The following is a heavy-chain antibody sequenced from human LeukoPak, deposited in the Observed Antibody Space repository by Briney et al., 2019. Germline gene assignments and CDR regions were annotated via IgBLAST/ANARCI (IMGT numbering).Heavy chain of an antibody. Sequence: PGGSLRLSCAGSGFTFTSYWMHWVRQAPGKGLVWVSLINSAGSNTIYADSVKGRFTIPRDNAKNTLYLQMNSLGAEDTAVYYCARGSGSYGQRALDIWGQGTMVTVSS. V-gene: IGHV3-74*01. J-gene: IGHJ3*02. D-gene: IGHD3-10*01. CDR1: GFTFTSYW. CDR2: INSAGSNT. CDR3: ARGSGSYGQRALDI.